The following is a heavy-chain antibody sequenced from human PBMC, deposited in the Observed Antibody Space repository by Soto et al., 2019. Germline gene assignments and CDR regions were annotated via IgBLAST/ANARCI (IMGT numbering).Heavy chain of an antibody. CDR1: GDTISTRGYS. D-gene: IGHD3-22*01. CDR2: TYHSGNP. V-gene: IGHV4-30-2*01. CDR3: ARFDYYDSSGYLDFGPK. J-gene: IGHJ4*02. Sequence: PSETLSLTCGVSGDTISTRGYSWASIREPPGKALEWIGHTYHSGNPYYNPSLKSRVIISVDRSKNQFSLKVSSVTAADTAVYYCARFDYYDSSGYLDFGPKWGQGTLVTVSS.